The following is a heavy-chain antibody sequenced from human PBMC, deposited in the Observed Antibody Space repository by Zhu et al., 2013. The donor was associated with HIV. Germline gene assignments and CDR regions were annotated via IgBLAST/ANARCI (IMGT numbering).Heavy chain of an antibody. CDR2: MNPNSGNT. J-gene: IGHJ6*03. D-gene: IGHD1-1*01. Sequence: QVQLVQSGAEVKKPGASVKVSCKASGYTFTSYDINWVRQATGQGLEWMGWMNPNSGNTGYAQKFQGRVTMTRNTSISTAYMELSSLRSEDTAVYYCARSSHLEDFGYYYMDVWGKGTTVTVSS. CDR1: GYTFTSYD. CDR3: ARSSHLEDFGYYYMDV. V-gene: IGHV1-8*01.